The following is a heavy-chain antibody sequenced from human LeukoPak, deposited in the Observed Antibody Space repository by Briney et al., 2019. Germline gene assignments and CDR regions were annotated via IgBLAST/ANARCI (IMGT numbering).Heavy chain of an antibody. CDR1: GGTFSSYA. D-gene: IGHD2-21*02. CDR2: IIPIFGTA. V-gene: IGHV1-69*13. CDR3: ARDPQPTVTAGTGDAFDI. Sequence: GASVKVSCKASGGTFSSYAISWVRQAPGQGLEWMGGIIPIFGTANYAQKFQGRVTITADESTSTAYMELSSLRSEDTAVYYCARDPQPTVTAGTGDAFDIWGQGTMVTVSS. J-gene: IGHJ3*02.